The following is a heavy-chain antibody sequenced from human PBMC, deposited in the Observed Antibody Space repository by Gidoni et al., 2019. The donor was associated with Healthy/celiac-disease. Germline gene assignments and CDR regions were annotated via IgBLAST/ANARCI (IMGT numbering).Heavy chain of an antibody. CDR1: GFPFSIYA. J-gene: IGHJ4*02. D-gene: IGHD3-10*01. V-gene: IGHV3-30*16. Sequence: QVQLVESGGGVVQPGRSLRLSCAASGFPFSIYARHWFRQAPGKGLEWVAVISYDGSNKYYADSVKGRFTISRDNSKNTLYLQMNSLRAEDTAVYYCARDGQTYYYGSGSLDYWGQGTLVTVSS. CDR2: ISYDGSNK. CDR3: ARDGQTYYYGSGSLDY.